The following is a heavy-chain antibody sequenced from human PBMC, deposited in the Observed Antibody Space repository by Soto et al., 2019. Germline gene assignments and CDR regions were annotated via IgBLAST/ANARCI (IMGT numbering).Heavy chain of an antibody. CDR1: GYTFTSYA. CDR2: INAGNGNT. D-gene: IGHD2-2*01. J-gene: IGHJ5*02. V-gene: IGHV1-3*01. Sequence: QVQLVQSGAEVKKPGASVKVSCKASGYTFTSYAMHWVRQAPGQRLEWMGWINAGNGNTKYSQKFQGRVTITGDTSGSTAYMELSSLRSEDTAVYYCARGWPTSRWFDPWGQGTLVTVSS. CDR3: ARGWPTSRWFDP.